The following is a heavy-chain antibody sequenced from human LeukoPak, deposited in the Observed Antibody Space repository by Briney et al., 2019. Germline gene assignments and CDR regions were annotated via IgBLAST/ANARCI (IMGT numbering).Heavy chain of an antibody. CDR3: ARGGIAAARRGYSYGYLSSSGNFLDY. CDR2: IYTSGST. Sequence: SETLSLTCTVSGGSISSYYWSWIRQPAGKGLEWIGRIYTSGSTNYNPSLKSRVTMSVDTSKNQFSLKLSSVTAADTAVYYCARGGIAAARRGYSYGYLSSSGNFLDYWGQGTLVTVSS. CDR1: GGSISSYY. D-gene: IGHD5-18*01. V-gene: IGHV4-4*07. J-gene: IGHJ4*02.